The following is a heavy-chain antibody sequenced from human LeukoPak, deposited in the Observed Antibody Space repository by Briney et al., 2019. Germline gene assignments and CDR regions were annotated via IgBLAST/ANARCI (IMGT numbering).Heavy chain of an antibody. CDR3: ARVVSSSLVYYYYYMDV. CDR2: INHSGST. CDR1: GGSFSGYY. D-gene: IGHD6-6*01. Sequence: SETLSLTCAVYGGSFSGYYWSWIRQPPGKGLEWIGEINHSGSTNYNPSLKSRVTISVDTSKNQFSLKLSSVTAADTAVYYCARVVSSSLVYYYYYMDVWGKGTTVTVSS. J-gene: IGHJ6*03. V-gene: IGHV4-34*01.